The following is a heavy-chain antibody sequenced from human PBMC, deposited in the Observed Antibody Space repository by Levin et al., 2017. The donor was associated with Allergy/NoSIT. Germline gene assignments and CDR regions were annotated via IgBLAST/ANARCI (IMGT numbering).Heavy chain of an antibody. D-gene: IGHD1-26*01. CDR2: ISGSGGST. J-gene: IGHJ4*02. V-gene: IGHV3-23*01. CDR3: AKDDFPQTPSGSYTLYDY. Sequence: GESLKISCAASGFTFSSYAMSWVRQAPGKGLEWVSGISGSGGSTYYADSVKGRFTISRDNSKNTLFLQMNSLRAEDTAVYYCAKDDFPQTPSGSYTLYDYWGQGTLVTVSS. CDR1: GFTFSSYA.